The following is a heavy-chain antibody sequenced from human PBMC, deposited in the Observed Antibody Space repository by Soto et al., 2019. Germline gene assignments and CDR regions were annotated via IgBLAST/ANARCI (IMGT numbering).Heavy chain of an antibody. CDR1: GDSISSVAHY. Sequence: SETLSLTCSVSGDSISSVAHYWAWIRQPPGKGLEWIGYIYYSGSTYYNPSLKSRVTISVDTSKNQFSLRLSSVTAADTAVYYCARERPDGCRLDPWGQGTLVTVSS. CDR3: ARERPDGCRLDP. J-gene: IGHJ5*02. V-gene: IGHV4-30-4*08. CDR2: IYYSGST. D-gene: IGHD6-19*01.